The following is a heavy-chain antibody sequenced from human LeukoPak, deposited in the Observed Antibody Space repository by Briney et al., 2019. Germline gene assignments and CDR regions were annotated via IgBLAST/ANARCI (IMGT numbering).Heavy chain of an antibody. Sequence: ASVKVSCKASGYTFTSYGISWVRQAPGQGLEWMGWISAYNGNTNYAQKLQGRVTMTTDTSTSTAYMELRSLRSDDTAVYYCARSLLHYYYYYYGMDVWGQGTTVTVSS. CDR3: ARSLLHYYYYYYGMDV. CDR2: ISAYNGNT. CDR1: GYTFTSYG. J-gene: IGHJ6*02. V-gene: IGHV1-18*01. D-gene: IGHD2-15*01.